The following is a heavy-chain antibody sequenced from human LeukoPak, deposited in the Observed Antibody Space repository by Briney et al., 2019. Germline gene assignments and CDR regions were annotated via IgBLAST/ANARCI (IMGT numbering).Heavy chain of an antibody. J-gene: IGHJ4*02. V-gene: IGHV3-30-3*01. CDR2: ISYDGSNK. D-gene: IGHD3-22*01. CDR1: GFTFSSYA. Sequence: GGSLRLSCAASGFTFSSYAMHWVRQAPGKGLEWVAVISYDGSNKYYADSVKGRFTVSRDNSKNTLYLQMNSLRAEDTAVYYCARDGSGYYSFDYWGQGTLVTVSS. CDR3: ARDGSGYYSFDY.